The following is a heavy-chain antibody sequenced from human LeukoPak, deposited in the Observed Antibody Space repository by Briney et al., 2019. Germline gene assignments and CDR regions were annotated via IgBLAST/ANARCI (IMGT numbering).Heavy chain of an antibody. CDR2: IYYSGST. V-gene: IGHV4-39*01. CDR1: GGSISSSSYY. CDR3: ARAFRGIFGVFEAFDI. J-gene: IGHJ3*02. Sequence: SETLSLTCTVSGGSISSSSYYWGWIRQPPGKELEWIGSIYYSGSTYYNPSLKSRVTISVDTSKNQFSLRLSSVTAADTAVYYCARAFRGIFGVFEAFDIWGQGTMVTVSS. D-gene: IGHD3-3*01.